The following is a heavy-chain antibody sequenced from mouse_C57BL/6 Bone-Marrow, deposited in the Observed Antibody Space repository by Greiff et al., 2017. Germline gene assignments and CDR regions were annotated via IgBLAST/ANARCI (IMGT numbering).Heavy chain of an antibody. CDR3: ARWLLRGDY. V-gene: IGHV1-64*01. CDR2: IHPNSGST. J-gene: IGHJ2*01. CDR1: GYTFTSYW. Sequence: VQLQQPGAELVKPGASVKLSCKASGYTFTSYWMHWVKQRPGQGLEWIGMIHPNSGSTNYNEKFKSKATLTVDKSSRTAYMQLSSLTSEDSSVYYCARWLLRGDYWGLGTTLTVSS. D-gene: IGHD2-3*01.